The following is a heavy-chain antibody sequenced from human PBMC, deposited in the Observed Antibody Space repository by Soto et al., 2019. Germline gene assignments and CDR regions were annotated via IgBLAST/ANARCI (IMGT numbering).Heavy chain of an antibody. V-gene: IGHV1-69*01. D-gene: IGHD3-22*01. Sequence: QVQLVQSGAEVRQPGSSVRVSCNASGGSFTRHTISWVRQAPGHGLEWMGGIIPIFGTANHAQKFQARVTIIADESTSTVYMELSSLRSDDTAIYYCARGWGYDSTDYYYAYWGQGTLVIVSS. J-gene: IGHJ4*02. CDR3: ARGWGYDSTDYYYAY. CDR1: GGSFTRHT. CDR2: IIPIFGTA.